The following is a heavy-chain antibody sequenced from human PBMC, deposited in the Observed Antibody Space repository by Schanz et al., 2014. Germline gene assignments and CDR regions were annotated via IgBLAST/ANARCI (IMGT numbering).Heavy chain of an antibody. D-gene: IGHD3-10*01. CDR1: GYTFTSYG. CDR2: ISAYTGNT. J-gene: IGHJ6*02. Sequence: QVQLVQSGTEVKKPGASVKVSCKASGYTFTSYGISWVRQAPGQGLEWMGWISAYTGNTNYAQTLQGRIALTTDTATSTAYMELRSLRSDDTAVYYCARAKRFGDMDVWGQGTTVTVSS. V-gene: IGHV1-18*01. CDR3: ARAKRFGDMDV.